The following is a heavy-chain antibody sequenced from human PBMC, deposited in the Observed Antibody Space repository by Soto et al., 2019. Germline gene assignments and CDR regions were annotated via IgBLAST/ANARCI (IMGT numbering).Heavy chain of an antibody. J-gene: IGHJ3*02. Sequence: QVQLVESGGGVVQPGRSLRLSCAASGFTFSSYGMHWVRQAPGKGLEWVAVIWYDGSNKYYADSVKGRFTISRDNSKNTLYLQMNSRRAEDTAVYYCARPGERGAFDIWGQGTMVTVSS. V-gene: IGHV3-33*01. CDR2: IWYDGSNK. CDR1: GFTFSSYG. CDR3: ARPGERGAFDI. D-gene: IGHD4-17*01.